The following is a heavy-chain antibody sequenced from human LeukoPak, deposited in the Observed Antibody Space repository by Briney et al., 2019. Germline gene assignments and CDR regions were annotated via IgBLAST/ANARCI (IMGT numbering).Heavy chain of an antibody. V-gene: IGHV1-46*01. J-gene: IGHJ4*02. CDR2: ITPSGGSP. CDR3: ARDLERGYSSGRYSWGTGSSNDY. D-gene: IGHD6-19*01. CDR1: GYTFTGHF. Sequence: ASVKVSCKTSGYTFTGHFLHWVRQAPGQGLEWMGIITPSGGSPSYAQKFQGRVTMTRDMSTSTAYMELSSLRSEDTAVYYCARDLERGYSSGRYSWGTGSSNDYWGQGTLVTVSS.